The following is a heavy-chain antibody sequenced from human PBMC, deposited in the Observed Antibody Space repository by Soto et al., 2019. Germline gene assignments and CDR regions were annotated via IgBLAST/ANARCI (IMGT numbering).Heavy chain of an antibody. CDR1: GFTFSSYA. D-gene: IGHD4-4*01. Sequence: QVQLVESGGGVVQPGRSLRLSCAASGFTFSSYAMHWVRQAPGKGLEWVAVISYDGSNKYYADSVKGRFTISRDNSKNSLYLQLNSLRAEDTAVYYCAAGGAVTGYWGQGTLVTVSS. CDR2: ISYDGSNK. V-gene: IGHV3-30-3*01. CDR3: AAGGAVTGY. J-gene: IGHJ4*02.